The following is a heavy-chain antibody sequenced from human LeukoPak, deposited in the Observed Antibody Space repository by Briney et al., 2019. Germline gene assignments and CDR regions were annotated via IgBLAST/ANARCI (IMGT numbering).Heavy chain of an antibody. CDR3: ARAFRRSELEHRF. J-gene: IGHJ4*02. CDR2: ISAYNGNT. Sequence: ASVKVSCKASGYTFTSYGISWVRQAPGQGLEGMGWISAYNGNTNYAQKLQGRVTMTTDTSTSTAYMELSSLRSEDTAVYYCARAFRRSELEHRFWGQGTLVTVSS. CDR1: GYTFTSYG. D-gene: IGHD1/OR15-1a*01. V-gene: IGHV1-18*01.